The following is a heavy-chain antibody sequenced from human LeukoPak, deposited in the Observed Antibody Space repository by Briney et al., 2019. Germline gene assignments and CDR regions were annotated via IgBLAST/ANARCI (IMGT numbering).Heavy chain of an antibody. CDR2: INPDRGGT. J-gene: IGHJ3*02. CDR1: GYTFTAYY. D-gene: IGHD3-16*02. CDR3: ARGPYDYVWGNYRYTGDAFDI. Sequence: ASVKVSCTASGYTFTAYYMHWVRQAPGQGLEWMGRINPDRGGTNFAQKFQGRVTMTRDKSISTAYMALTSLRSDDTAVYYCARGPYDYVWGNYRYTGDAFDIWGHGTVVTVSS. V-gene: IGHV1-2*06.